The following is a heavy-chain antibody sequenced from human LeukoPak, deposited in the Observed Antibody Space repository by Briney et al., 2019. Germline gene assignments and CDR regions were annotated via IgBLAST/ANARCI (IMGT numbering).Heavy chain of an antibody. CDR1: GYTFTAHY. V-gene: IGHV1-46*01. CDR3: ARKAPHDTSGWYFDL. D-gene: IGHD3-22*01. Sequence: ASVKVSCMASGYTFTAHYIHWVRQAPGQGLEWMGIINPGDGGASYAQKFQGRLTMSRDTSTSTLYMELSSLRSEDTAIYYCARKAPHDTSGWYFDLWGRGTLVTVSS. CDR2: INPGDGGA. J-gene: IGHJ2*01.